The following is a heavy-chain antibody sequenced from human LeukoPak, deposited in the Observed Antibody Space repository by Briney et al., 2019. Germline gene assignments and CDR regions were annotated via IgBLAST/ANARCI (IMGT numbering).Heavy chain of an antibody. CDR3: ARGPGDYFDF. CDR1: GFTFRSYA. V-gene: IGHV3-23*01. D-gene: IGHD3-10*01. Sequence: GGSLRLSCAASGFTFRSYAMSWVRQAPGKGLEWVSLISDSGGSTYYADSVKGRFTISRDNSKNTLFLQMNGLRAEDTAVYYCARGPGDYFDFWGQGTLVTVSS. CDR2: ISDSGGST. J-gene: IGHJ4*02.